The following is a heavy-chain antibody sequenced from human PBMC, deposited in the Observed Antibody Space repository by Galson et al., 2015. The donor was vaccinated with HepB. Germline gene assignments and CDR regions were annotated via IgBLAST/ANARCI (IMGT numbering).Heavy chain of an antibody. CDR2: ISYDGSNK. V-gene: IGHV3-30*04. CDR3: ARARDTAMAKYLDY. D-gene: IGHD5-18*01. J-gene: IGHJ4*02. CDR1: GFTFSSYA. Sequence: SLRLSCAASGFTFSSYAMHWVRQAPGKGLEWVAVISYDGSNKYYADSVKGRFTISRDNSKNTLYLQMNSLRAEDTAVYYCARARDTAMAKYLDYWGQGTLVTVSP.